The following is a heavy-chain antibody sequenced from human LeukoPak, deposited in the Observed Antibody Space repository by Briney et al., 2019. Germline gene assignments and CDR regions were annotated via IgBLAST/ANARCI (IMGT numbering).Heavy chain of an antibody. CDR1: GFTFSRYW. CDR2: IKEDGTVK. CDR3: ATSITRFDY. Sequence: GGSLRLSCAASGFTFSRYWMSWVRQAPGKGLEWVANIKEDGTVKYYVESVKDRFAISRDNAKNSLYLQMNSLRAEDTAVYYCATSITRFDYWGQGTLVTVSS. D-gene: IGHD3-10*01. V-gene: IGHV3-7*02. J-gene: IGHJ4*02.